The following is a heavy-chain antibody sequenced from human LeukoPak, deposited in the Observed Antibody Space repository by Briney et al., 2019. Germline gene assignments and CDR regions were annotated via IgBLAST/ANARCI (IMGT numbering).Heavy chain of an antibody. D-gene: IGHD4-23*01. CDR3: ASIKESYGGNSVPFDY. Sequence: ASVKVSCKASGYTFTSYYMHWVRQAPGQGLEWMGWINPNSGATNYAQKFQGRVTMTRDTSISTAYMELSRLRSDDTAVYYCASIKESYGGNSVPFDYWGQGTLVTVSS. CDR2: INPNSGAT. J-gene: IGHJ4*02. CDR1: GYTFTSYY. V-gene: IGHV1-2*02.